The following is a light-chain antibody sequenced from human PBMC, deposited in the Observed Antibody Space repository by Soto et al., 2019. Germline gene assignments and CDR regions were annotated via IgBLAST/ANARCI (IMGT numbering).Light chain of an antibody. CDR3: LQSYRTPLT. CDR1: QSINNY. CDR2: GAS. V-gene: IGKV1-39*01. J-gene: IGKJ4*01. Sequence: DIQMTQSPSSLSASVGDRVTITCRASQSINNYLSWYQQKPGKAPNLLIFGASTLQSGVPSRFSGSGSGTDFTLTVSSLQPEDFATYYCLQSYRTPLTFGGGTKVDIK.